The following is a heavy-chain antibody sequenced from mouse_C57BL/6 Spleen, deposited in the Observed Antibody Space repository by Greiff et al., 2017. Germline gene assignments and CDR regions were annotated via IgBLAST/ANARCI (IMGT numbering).Heavy chain of an antibody. D-gene: IGHD2-3*01. J-gene: IGHJ3*01. Sequence: EVQLQQSGPELVKPGASVKISCKASGYSFTGYYMNWVKQSPEKSLEWIGEINPSTGGTTYNQKFKAKATLTVDKSSSTAYMQLKSLTYEDSAVYYCARSRYDGDYEGFAYWGQGTLVTVSA. CDR2: INPSTGGT. V-gene: IGHV1-42*01. CDR3: ARSRYDGDYEGFAY. CDR1: GYSFTGYY.